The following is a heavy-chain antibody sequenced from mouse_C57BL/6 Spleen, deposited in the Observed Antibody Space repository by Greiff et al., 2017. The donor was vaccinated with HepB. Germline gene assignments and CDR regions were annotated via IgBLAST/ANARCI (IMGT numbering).Heavy chain of an antibody. D-gene: IGHD3-2*02. CDR1: GYSITSDY. CDR3: ANAPRQLRSWFAY. Sequence: DVQLQESGPGLAKPSQTLSPTCSVTGYSITSDYWNWIRKFPGNKLEYMGYISYSGSTYYNPSLKSRISITRDTSKNQYYLQLNSVTTEDTATYYCANAPRQLRSWFAYWGQGTLVTVSA. V-gene: IGHV3-8*01. J-gene: IGHJ3*01. CDR2: ISYSGST.